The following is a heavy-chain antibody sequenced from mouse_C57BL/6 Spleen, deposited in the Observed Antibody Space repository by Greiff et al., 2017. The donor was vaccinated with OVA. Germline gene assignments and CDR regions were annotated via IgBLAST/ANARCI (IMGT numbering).Heavy chain of an antibody. V-gene: IGHV1-58*01. Sequence: EVQLQQSGAELVRPGSSVKMSCKTSGYTFTSYGINWVKQRPGQGLEWIGYIYLGNGYTEYNEKFKGKATLTSDTSSSTAYMQLSSLTSEDSAIYVCARGGNWDERGFDYWGQGTTLTVSS. D-gene: IGHD4-1*01. CDR2: IYLGNGYT. J-gene: IGHJ2*01. CDR1: GYTFTSYG. CDR3: ARGGNWDERGFDY.